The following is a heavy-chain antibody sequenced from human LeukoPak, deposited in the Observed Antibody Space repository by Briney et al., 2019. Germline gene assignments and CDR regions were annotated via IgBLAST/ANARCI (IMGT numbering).Heavy chain of an antibody. Sequence: SETLSLTCTVSGDSISSSSYYWVWLRQPPGKGLEWIATIHYTGSTYYNPSLKSRVTISVDTSKNQFSLKLSSVTAADTAVYYCVRHIRDSSFFDPWGLGTLVTVSS. J-gene: IGHJ5*02. D-gene: IGHD2-15*01. V-gene: IGHV4-39*01. CDR2: IHYTGST. CDR1: GDSISSSSYY. CDR3: VRHIRDSSFFDP.